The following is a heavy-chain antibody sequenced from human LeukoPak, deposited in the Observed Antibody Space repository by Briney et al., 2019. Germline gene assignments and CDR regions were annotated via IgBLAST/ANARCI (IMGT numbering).Heavy chain of an antibody. V-gene: IGHV1-46*01. CDR3: ARVDYYDYNWFDP. Sequence: ASVKVSCKASGYTFTSYYMHWVRQAPGQGLEWMGIINPSDGSTNYAQKFLGRVTMTRDMSTSTVYLELSSLRSEDTAVYYCARVDYYDYNWFDPWGQGTLVTVSS. CDR2: INPSDGST. J-gene: IGHJ5*02. CDR1: GYTFTSYY. D-gene: IGHD3-22*01.